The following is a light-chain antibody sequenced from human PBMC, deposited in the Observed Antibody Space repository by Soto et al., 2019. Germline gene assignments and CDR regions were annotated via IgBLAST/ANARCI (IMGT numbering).Light chain of an antibody. CDR2: AAS. CDR3: QQRYSTLFT. Sequence: DIQMTQSPSSLSASVGDRVTITCRASQSISNYINWYQQKPGRAPKLLIYAASTLQAGVPSRFSGSGSGTDFTLTIISLQPEDFATYFCQQRYSTLFTFGPGTKVDI. V-gene: IGKV1-39*01. CDR1: QSISNY. J-gene: IGKJ3*01.